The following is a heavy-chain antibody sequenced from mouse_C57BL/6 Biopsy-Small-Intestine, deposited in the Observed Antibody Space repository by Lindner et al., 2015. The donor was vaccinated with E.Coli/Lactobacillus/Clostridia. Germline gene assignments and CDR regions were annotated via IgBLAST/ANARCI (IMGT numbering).Heavy chain of an antibody. CDR3: AKRDNDRGFDY. V-gene: IGHV1-82*01. CDR2: IYPGDGDT. J-gene: IGHJ2*01. Sequence: VQLQESGPELVKPGASVKISCKASGYAFSRSWMNWVKQRPGKGLEWIGRIYPGDGDTNYNGKFKGKATLTADKSSSTAHMQFSSLTSEDSAVYFCAKRDNDRGFDYWGQGTTLTVSS. D-gene: IGHD3-3*01. CDR1: GYAFSRSW.